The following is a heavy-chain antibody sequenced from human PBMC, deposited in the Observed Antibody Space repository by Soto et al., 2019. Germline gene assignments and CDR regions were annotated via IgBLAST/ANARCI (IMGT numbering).Heavy chain of an antibody. D-gene: IGHD3-3*01. V-gene: IGHV3-15*01. CDR1: GFTFSNAW. J-gene: IGHJ4*02. CDR2: IKSKTDGGTT. Sequence: GGTLRLSCSASGFTFSNAWMSWVRQAPGKGLEWVGRIKSKTDGGTTDYAAPVKGRFTISRDDSKNTLYLQMNSLKTEDTAVYYCTYEGRPLDFDYWGQGTLVTVSS. CDR3: TYEGRPLDFDY.